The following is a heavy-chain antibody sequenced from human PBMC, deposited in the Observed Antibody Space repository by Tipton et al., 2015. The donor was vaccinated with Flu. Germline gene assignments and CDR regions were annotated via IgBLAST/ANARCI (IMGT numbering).Heavy chain of an antibody. CDR2: IKGDGSET. CDR3: ARAVGGSGSY. V-gene: IGHV3-7*01. D-gene: IGHD3-10*01. J-gene: IGHJ4*02. Sequence: SLRLSCEGAGFTFSDFGMNWVRQAPGKGLEWVANIKGDGSETFYVDSVKGRFTISRDNAKNSLYLQMNSLRGDDSAVYYCARAVGGSGSYWGQGTLVTVSS. CDR1: GFTFSDFG.